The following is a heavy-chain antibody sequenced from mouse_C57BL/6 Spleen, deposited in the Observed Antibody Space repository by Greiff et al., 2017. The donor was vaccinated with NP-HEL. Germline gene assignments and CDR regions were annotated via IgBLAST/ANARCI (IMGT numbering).Heavy chain of an antibody. CDR3: ARGLLPYWYFDV. CDR2: ISYDGSN. Sequence: EVQLVESGPGLVKPSQSLSLTCSVTGYSITSGYYWNWIRQGPGNKLEWMGYISYDGSNNYNPSLKNRITITRDTSKNQFFLKLNSVTTEDTATYYCARGLLPYWYFDVWGTGTTVTVSS. J-gene: IGHJ1*03. V-gene: IGHV3-6*01. D-gene: IGHD2-3*01. CDR1: GYSITSGYY.